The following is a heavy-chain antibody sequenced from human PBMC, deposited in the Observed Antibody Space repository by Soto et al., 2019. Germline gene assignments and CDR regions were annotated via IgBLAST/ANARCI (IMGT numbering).Heavy chain of an antibody. CDR2: VSWTNISF. CDR1: GFTFGDYA. D-gene: IGHD5-18*01. Sequence: GGPLRLSCAASGFTFGDYAMHWVRQVPGRGLEWVSGVSWTNISFGYADSVKGRFTISRDNAKNSLYLQMNSLRREDTAFYYCAKDRNTAMVTGDFDYWGHGTLVTVSS. CDR3: AKDRNTAMVTGDFDY. J-gene: IGHJ4*01. V-gene: IGHV3-9*01.